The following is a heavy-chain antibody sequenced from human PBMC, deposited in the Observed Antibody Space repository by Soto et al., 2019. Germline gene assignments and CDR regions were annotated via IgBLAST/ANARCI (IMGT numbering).Heavy chain of an antibody. V-gene: IGHV3-7*05. D-gene: IGHD5-18*01. Sequence: VQLVESGGGLVQPGGSLRLSCAASGFTFSSYWMNWVRQAPGKGLEWVANIKQDGSEKNDVDSVKGRFTISRGNAKNSLFLQMNSLRAEDAAVYYCARDRAMDDYWGQGTLVTVSS. CDR3: ARDRAMDDY. CDR1: GFTFSSYW. J-gene: IGHJ4*02. CDR2: IKQDGSEK.